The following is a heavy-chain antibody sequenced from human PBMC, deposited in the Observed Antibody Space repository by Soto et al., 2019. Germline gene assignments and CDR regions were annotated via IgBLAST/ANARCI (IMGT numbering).Heavy chain of an antibody. CDR3: AKDLLAVAGSGGDY. D-gene: IGHD6-19*01. CDR1: GFTFSSYG. J-gene: IGHJ4*02. V-gene: IGHV3-30*18. CDR2: ISYDGSNK. Sequence: QVQLVESGGGVVQPGRSLRLSCAASGFTFSSYGMHWVRQAPGKGLEWVVVISYDGSNKYYADSVKGRFTISRDNSKNTLYLQMNSLRAEDTAVYYCAKDLLAVAGSGGDYWGQGTLVTVSS.